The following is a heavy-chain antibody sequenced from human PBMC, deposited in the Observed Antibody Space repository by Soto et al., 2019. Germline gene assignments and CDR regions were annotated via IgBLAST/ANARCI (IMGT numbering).Heavy chain of an antibody. D-gene: IGHD6-19*01. CDR2: ISSSGSTI. Sequence: EVQLVESGGGLVQPGGSLRLSCAASGFTFNSYEMNWVRQAPGKGLEWVSYISSSGSTIYYIDSVKGRFTISRDKAKNSLYLQMNSLRAEDTSVYYCARWCIAVGCWGNVDYWGQGTLITVSS. J-gene: IGHJ4*02. V-gene: IGHV3-48*03. CDR3: ARWCIAVGCWGNVDY. CDR1: GFTFNSYE.